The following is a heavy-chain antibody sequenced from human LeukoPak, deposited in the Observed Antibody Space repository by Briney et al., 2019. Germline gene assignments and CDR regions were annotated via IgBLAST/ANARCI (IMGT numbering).Heavy chain of an antibody. J-gene: IGHJ5*02. Sequence: SETLSLTCTVSGGSISSGDYYWSWIRQPPGKGLEWIGYIYYSGSTYYNPSLKSRVTISVDTSKNQFSLKLSSVTAADTAVYYCARAPRHCSSTSCYSFDPWGQGTLVTVSS. CDR2: IYYSGST. D-gene: IGHD2-2*01. CDR3: ARAPRHCSSTSCYSFDP. CDR1: GGSISSGDYY. V-gene: IGHV4-30-4*01.